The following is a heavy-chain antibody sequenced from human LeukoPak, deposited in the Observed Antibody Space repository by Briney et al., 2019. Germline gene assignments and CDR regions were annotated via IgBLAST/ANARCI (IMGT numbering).Heavy chain of an antibody. J-gene: IGHJ5*02. CDR1: GGSISTGSHY. V-gene: IGHV4-61*02. CDR3: ARQLNDYDWLPYWFDP. Sequence: PSETLSLTCTVSGGSISTGSHYWSWIRQPAGMGLEWIGRIFTSGSTNYNPSLKSRVTISADTSKNQFSLKLSSVTAADTAVYYCARQLNDYDWLPYWFDPWGQGTLVTVSS. D-gene: IGHD3-9*01. CDR2: IFTSGST.